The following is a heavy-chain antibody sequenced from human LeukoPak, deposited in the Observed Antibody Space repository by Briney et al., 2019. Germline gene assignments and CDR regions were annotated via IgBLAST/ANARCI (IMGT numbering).Heavy chain of an antibody. D-gene: IGHD3-10*02. Sequence: GGSLRLSCAVSGFTFSTYAMNWVRQAPGKGLEWVSYISSSGSTVYYADSVKGRFTISRDNAKNSLYLQMNSLRAEDTAVYYCAELGITMIGGVWGKGTTVTISS. J-gene: IGHJ6*04. CDR3: AELGITMIGGV. CDR2: ISSSGSTV. V-gene: IGHV3-48*03. CDR1: GFTFSTYA.